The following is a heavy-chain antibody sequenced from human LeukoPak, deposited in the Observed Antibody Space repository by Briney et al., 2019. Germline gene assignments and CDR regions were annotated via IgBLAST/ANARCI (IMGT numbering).Heavy chain of an antibody. V-gene: IGHV1-69*01. Sequence: SVKVPCKASGGTFSSYAISWVRQAPGQGLEWMGGIIPIFGTANYAQKFQGRVTITADESTSTAYMELSSLRSEDTAVYYCASTNNGGSYYYYYGMDVWGKGTTVTVSS. CDR3: ASTNNGGSYYYYYGMDV. D-gene: IGHD2-8*01. J-gene: IGHJ6*04. CDR2: IIPIFGTA. CDR1: GGTFSSYA.